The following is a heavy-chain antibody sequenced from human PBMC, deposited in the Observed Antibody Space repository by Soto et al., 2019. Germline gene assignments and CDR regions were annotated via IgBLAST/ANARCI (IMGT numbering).Heavy chain of an antibody. Sequence: LSLTCAVYGGSFSGYYWSWIRQPPGKGLEWIGEINHSGSTNYNPSLKSRVTISVDTSKNQFSLKLSSVTAADTAVYYCARGRVGYCSSTSCYPWGYYYYYYGMDVWGQGTTVTVSS. CDR3: ARGRVGYCSSTSCYPWGYYYYYYGMDV. V-gene: IGHV4-34*01. D-gene: IGHD2-2*01. CDR1: GGSFSGYY. J-gene: IGHJ6*02. CDR2: INHSGST.